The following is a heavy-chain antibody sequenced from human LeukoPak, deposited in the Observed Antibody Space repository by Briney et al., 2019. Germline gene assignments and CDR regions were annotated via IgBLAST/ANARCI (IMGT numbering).Heavy chain of an antibody. Sequence: SETLSLTCGVSGGSITSTYYSWGWIRQPPGKGLEWIGTMYYSGTTYYSPSLKSRVTISVDTSKNQFSLKLSSVTAADTAVYHCARHEGLYCDSNMMARWFDPWGQGTLVTVSS. D-gene: IGHD3-22*01. CDR3: ARHEGLYCDSNMMARWFDP. CDR1: GGSITSTYYS. V-gene: IGHV4-39*01. J-gene: IGHJ5*02. CDR2: MYYSGTT.